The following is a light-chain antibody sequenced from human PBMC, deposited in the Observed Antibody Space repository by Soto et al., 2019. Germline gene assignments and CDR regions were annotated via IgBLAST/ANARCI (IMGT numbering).Light chain of an antibody. CDR3: QQASGFPLT. CDR2: STS. CDR1: QDIDSR. V-gene: IGKV1-12*01. J-gene: IGKJ4*01. Sequence: DIQMTQSPSSVSASVGDRVTITCRASQDIDSRLAWYQQRPGNAPNLLLNSTSNLQSGVPSRFSGSGYGTDFTLTISSLHPEDFVTYYCQQASGFPLTFGGGTKVEIK.